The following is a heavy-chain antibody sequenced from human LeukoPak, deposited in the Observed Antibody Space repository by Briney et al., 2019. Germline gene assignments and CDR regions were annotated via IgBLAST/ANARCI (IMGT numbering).Heavy chain of an antibody. D-gene: IGHD3-9*01. Sequence: GGSLRLSCAVSGVNFSSYWMSWVRQAPGKGLEWVANIKQDGSEKYYVDSVKGRFTISRDNAKNSLYLQMNSLRAEDTAVYYCARDDDYDILTGSPMDVWGKGTTVTISS. CDR1: GVNFSSYW. V-gene: IGHV3-7*01. CDR3: ARDDDYDILTGSPMDV. J-gene: IGHJ6*03. CDR2: IKQDGSEK.